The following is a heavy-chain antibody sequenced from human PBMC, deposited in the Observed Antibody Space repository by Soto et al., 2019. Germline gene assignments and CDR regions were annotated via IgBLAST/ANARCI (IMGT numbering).Heavy chain of an antibody. CDR2: INQDGSEK. J-gene: IGHJ4*02. Sequence: EVQLVESGGGLVQPGGSLKLSCAASGFTVNSHWMSWVRQAPGKGLEWVANINQDGSEKYYVDSVRGRFTISRDNAKNSLYLQMNSLRAEDTAMYYCARGEYWGQGTLVTVSS. CDR3: ARGEY. V-gene: IGHV3-7*05. CDR1: GFTVNSHW.